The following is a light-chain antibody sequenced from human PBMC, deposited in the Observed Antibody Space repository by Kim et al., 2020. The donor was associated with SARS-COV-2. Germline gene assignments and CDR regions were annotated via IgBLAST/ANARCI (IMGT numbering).Light chain of an antibody. V-gene: IGLV2-14*03. Sequence: QSALTQPASVSESPGQSITISCTGTSSDIGTYNYVSWYQQYPGKAPKLIIYDVSNRPSGVSNRFSGSKSGNTASLTISGLQAEDEADYYCSSFTSSRTLVFGTGTKVTVL. CDR3: SSFTSSRTLV. J-gene: IGLJ1*01. CDR1: SSDIGTYNY. CDR2: DVS.